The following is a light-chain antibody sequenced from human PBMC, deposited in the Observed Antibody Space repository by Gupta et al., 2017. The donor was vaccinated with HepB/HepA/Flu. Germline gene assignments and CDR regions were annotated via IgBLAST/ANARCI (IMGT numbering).Light chain of an antibody. Sequence: DIQMTQSPSTLSASVGDRVTLTCRASESISTWLAWYQQQPGKAPKLLIYRASTLESGVPSRFSGSGSGTEFTLTISSLQPDDFATYYCQHYHRSSRTFGQGTKVEI. CDR1: ESISTW. CDR2: RAS. V-gene: IGKV1-5*03. J-gene: IGKJ1*01. CDR3: QHYHRSSRT.